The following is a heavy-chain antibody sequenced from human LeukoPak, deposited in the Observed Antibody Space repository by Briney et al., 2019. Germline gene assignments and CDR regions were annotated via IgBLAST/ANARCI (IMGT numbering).Heavy chain of an antibody. V-gene: IGHV3-23*01. D-gene: IGHD6-19*01. CDR3: AKDGAVAGTGTEIDY. CDR2: ISGGGGST. Sequence: GGSLRLSCAASGFIFSSYAMSWVRQAPGKGLEWVSAISGGGGSTYYADSVKGRFTISRDNSKNTLYLQMNSLRAEDTAVYYCAKDGAVAGTGTEIDYWGQGTLVTVSS. CDR1: GFIFSSYA. J-gene: IGHJ4*02.